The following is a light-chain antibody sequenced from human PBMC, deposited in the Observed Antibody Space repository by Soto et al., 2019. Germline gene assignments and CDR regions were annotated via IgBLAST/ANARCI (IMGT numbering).Light chain of an antibody. J-gene: IGLJ2*01. CDR2: SNN. V-gene: IGLV1-44*01. Sequence: QSVLTQPPSASGTPGQRVTISCSGISSNIGSNTVNWYQQLPGTAPKLLIYSNNQRPSGVPDRFSGSKSGTSDSLAISGLQSEDEADSYCAAWDDSLNVVVFGGGTKLTVL. CDR3: AAWDDSLNVVV. CDR1: SSNIGSNT.